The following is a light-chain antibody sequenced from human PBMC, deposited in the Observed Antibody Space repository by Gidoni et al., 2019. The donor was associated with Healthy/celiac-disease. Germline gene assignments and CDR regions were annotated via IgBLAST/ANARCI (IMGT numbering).Light chain of an antibody. CDR1: ALPKQY. CDR2: KDS. J-gene: IGLJ2*01. V-gene: IGLV3-25*03. Sequence: SYELTPPPSVSVSPGQTASITCSGDALPKQYAYWYQQKPGQAPVLVIYKDSERPSGIPERFSGSSSGTTVTLTISGVQAEDEADYDCQSADSSGTYVVFGGGTKLTVL. CDR3: QSADSSGTYVV.